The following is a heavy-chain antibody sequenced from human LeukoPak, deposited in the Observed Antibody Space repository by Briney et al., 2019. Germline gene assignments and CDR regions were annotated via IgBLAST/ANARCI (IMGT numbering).Heavy chain of an antibody. D-gene: IGHD1-26*01. CDR1: GFTFRNYA. V-gene: IGHV3-23*01. CDR3: AKDSGSYSRWFDP. CDR2: ITGSGGIT. Sequence: GGSLRLSCAASGFTFRNYAMTWVRQAPGKGLEWVSAITGSGGITYYADSVKGRFTISRDNSKNTLYLQMHSLRAEDTAVYYCAKDSGSYSRWFDPWAREPWSPSPQ. J-gene: IGHJ5*02.